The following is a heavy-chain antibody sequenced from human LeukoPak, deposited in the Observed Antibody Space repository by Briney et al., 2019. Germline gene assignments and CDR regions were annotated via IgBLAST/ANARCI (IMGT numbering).Heavy chain of an antibody. Sequence: GGSLRLSCVASGFTFSDAWMSWVRQTPGKGLEWVAVIYYDGSTKFYVDSVKGRFTISRDSSKNTLYLQMNSLRAEDTAVYYCARVHGDCLDYWGQGTLVAVSS. V-gene: IGHV3-33*08. J-gene: IGHJ4*02. CDR2: IYYDGSTK. CDR3: ARVHGDCLDY. D-gene: IGHD2-21*02. CDR1: GFTFSDAW.